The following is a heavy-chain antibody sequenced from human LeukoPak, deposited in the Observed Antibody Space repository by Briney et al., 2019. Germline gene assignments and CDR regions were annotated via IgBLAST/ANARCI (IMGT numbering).Heavy chain of an antibody. V-gene: IGHV4-59*01. CDR2: IYYSGST. CDR3: ARDQGYGDYVLYY. D-gene: IGHD4-17*01. CDR1: GGSISSYY. J-gene: IGHJ4*02. Sequence: NSSETLSLTCTVSGGSISSYYWSWIRQPPGKGLEWIGYIYYSGSTDYNPSLKSRVTISVDTSKNQFSLKLSSVTAADTAVYYCARDQGYGDYVLYYWGQGTLVTVSS.